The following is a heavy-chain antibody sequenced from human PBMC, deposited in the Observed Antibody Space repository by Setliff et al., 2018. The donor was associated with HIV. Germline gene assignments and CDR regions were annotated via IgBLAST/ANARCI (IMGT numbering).Heavy chain of an antibody. CDR1: GFSISSGYY. D-gene: IGHD2-2*01. V-gene: IGHV4-38-2*01. Sequence: SETLSLTCAVSGFSISSGYYWGWIRQPPGEGLEWIGIIYHSGSTYYNPSLKSRVTISVDTSKNQFSLKLSSVTAADTAVYYCARRNVVVPAALDYWGQGTLVTVSS. CDR2: IYHSGST. CDR3: ARRNVVVPAALDY. J-gene: IGHJ4*02.